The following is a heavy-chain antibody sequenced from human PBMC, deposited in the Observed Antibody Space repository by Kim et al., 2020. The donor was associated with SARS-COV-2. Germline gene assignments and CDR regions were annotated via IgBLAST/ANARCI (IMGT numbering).Heavy chain of an antibody. J-gene: IGHJ4*02. Sequence: GGSLRLSCAASGFTFSSYGMHWVRQAPGKGLEWVAVIWYDGSNKYYADSVKGRFTISRDNSKNTLYLQMNSLRAEDTAVYYCARDSIRVDTGTLDYWGQGTLVTVSS. V-gene: IGHV3-33*01. CDR1: GFTFSSYG. D-gene: IGHD5-18*01. CDR2: IWYDGSNK. CDR3: ARDSIRVDTGTLDY.